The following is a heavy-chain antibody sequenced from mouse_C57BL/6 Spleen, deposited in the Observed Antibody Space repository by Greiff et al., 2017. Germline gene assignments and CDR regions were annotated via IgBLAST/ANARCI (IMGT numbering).Heavy chain of an antibody. D-gene: IGHD1-1*01. V-gene: IGHV1-55*01. CDR3: ARSYYYGSSSRFWCAY. J-gene: IGHJ3*01. Sequence: QVQLQQPGAELVKPGASVKMSCKASGYTFTSYWITWVKQRPGQGLEWIGDIYPGSGSTNYNEKFKSKATLTVDTSSSTAYMQLSSLTSEDSAVYYCARSYYYGSSSRFWCAYWGQGTLVTVSA. CDR1: GYTFTSYW. CDR2: IYPGSGST.